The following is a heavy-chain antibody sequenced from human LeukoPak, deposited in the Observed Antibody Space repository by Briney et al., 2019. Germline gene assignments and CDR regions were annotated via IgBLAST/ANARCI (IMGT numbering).Heavy chain of an antibody. V-gene: IGHV3-23*01. CDR3: AKPLSTFGGPDDAFDI. Sequence: PGGSLRLSCAASGFTFSSYGMSWVRQAPGKGLEWVSAISGSGGSTYYADSVKGRFTISRDNSKNTLYLQMNSLRAEDTAVYYCAKPLSTFGGPDDAFDIWGQGTMVTVSS. J-gene: IGHJ3*02. CDR1: GFTFSSYG. D-gene: IGHD3-16*01. CDR2: ISGSGGST.